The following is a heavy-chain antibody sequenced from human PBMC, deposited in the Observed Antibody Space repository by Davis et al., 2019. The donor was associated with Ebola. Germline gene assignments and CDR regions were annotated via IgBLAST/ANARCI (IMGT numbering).Heavy chain of an antibody. CDR1: GFTFSSYG. V-gene: IGHV3-33*01. CDR2: IWYDGSNK. J-gene: IGHJ6*04. CDR3: ARVVYRRFLASGGMDV. D-gene: IGHD3-3*01. Sequence: GESLKISCAASGFTFSSYGMHWVRQAPGKGLEWVAVIWYDGSNKYYADSVKGRFTISRDNSKNTLYLQMNSLRAEDTAVYYCARVVYRRFLASGGMDVWGKGTTVTVSS.